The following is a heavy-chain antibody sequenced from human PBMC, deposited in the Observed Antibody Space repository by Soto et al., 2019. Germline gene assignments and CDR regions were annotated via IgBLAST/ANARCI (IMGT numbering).Heavy chain of an antibody. Sequence: QVQLVQSGAEVKKPGSSVKVSCKASGGTFSSYAISWVRQAPGQGLEWMGGIIPICGTADYAPKFQGRVTITANESTSTAYMELSSLRSEDTAVYYCARYPTAYYYYGMDVWGQGTTVTVSS. V-gene: IGHV1-69*12. CDR1: GGTFSSYA. CDR2: IIPICGTA. J-gene: IGHJ6*02. CDR3: ARYPTAYYYYGMDV.